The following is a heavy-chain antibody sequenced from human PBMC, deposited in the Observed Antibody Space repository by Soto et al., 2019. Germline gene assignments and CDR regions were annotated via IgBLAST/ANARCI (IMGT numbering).Heavy chain of an antibody. CDR3: ARDVSVNYYDGTFSYYAMDV. CDR1: GGTFSSHA. V-gene: IGHV1-69*13. CDR2: IITFFKAT. D-gene: IGHD3-16*01. J-gene: IGHJ6*02. Sequence: SVKVSCKASGGTFSSHAISWVRQAPGQGLEWMGGIITFFKATNYAQKFQGRITITADDSTSTAYMDLYSLRSEDTAVYYCARDVSVNYYDGTFSYYAMDVWGQGTSVTVSS.